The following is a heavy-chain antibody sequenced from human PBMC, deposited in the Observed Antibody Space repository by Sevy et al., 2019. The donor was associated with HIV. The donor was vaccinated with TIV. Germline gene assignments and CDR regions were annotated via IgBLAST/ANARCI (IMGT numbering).Heavy chain of an antibody. CDR3: ARLRNDFWSGYPAPGIDY. CDR2: IYYSGST. Sequence: SETLSLTCTVSGDSISSSSYYWGWIRQPPGKGLEWIGSIYYSGSTYYHPSLKSRVTISVDTSKNQFSLKLSSVTAADTAVYYCARLRNDFWSGYPAPGIDYWGQGTLVTVSS. J-gene: IGHJ4*02. D-gene: IGHD3-3*01. CDR1: GDSISSSSYY. V-gene: IGHV4-39*01.